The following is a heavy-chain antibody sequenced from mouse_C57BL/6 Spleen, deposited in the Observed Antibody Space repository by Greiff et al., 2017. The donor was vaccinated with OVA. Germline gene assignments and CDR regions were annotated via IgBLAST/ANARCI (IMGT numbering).Heavy chain of an antibody. D-gene: IGHD2-9*01. CDR3: ARPFYGYDGGSYYFDY. J-gene: IGHJ2*01. Sequence: EVHLVASGGSFLKPLGSLTLSCPASVFPFRRSCLSFFRPTPFPFLSLVATISSGGSYTSYPDSVQGRFTISRDNAKNTLYLQMSSLKSEDTAMYYCARPFYGYDGGSYYFDYWGQGTTLTVSS. CDR2: ISSGGSYT. CDR1: VFPFRRSC. V-gene: IGHV5-6*01.